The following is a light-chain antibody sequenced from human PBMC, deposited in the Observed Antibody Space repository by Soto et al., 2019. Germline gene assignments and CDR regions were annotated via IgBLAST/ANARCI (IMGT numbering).Light chain of an antibody. V-gene: IGLV1-51*02. CDR1: SSNIGSDF. J-gene: IGLJ3*02. CDR2: ETN. Sequence: QSVLTQPPSVSAAPGQKVTISCSGSSSNIGSDFVSWYQQLPGTAPQLLIYETNKRPSGIPDRFSGSKSATSATLGITGLQTGDEADYYCAAWDTSLSGGVFGGGTKLTVL. CDR3: AAWDTSLSGGV.